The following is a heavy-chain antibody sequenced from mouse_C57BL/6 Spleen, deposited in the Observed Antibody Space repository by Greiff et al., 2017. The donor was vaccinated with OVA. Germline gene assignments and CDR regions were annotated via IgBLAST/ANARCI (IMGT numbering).Heavy chain of an antibody. CDR3: AREGDWDPAWFAY. J-gene: IGHJ3*01. Sequence: QVQLKQPGAELVKPGASVKMSYKASGYTFTSYWITWVKQRPGQGLEWIGDIYPGSGSTNYNEKFKSKATLTVDTSSSTAYMQLSSLTSEDSAVYYCAREGDWDPAWFAYWGKGTLVTVSA. V-gene: IGHV1-55*01. D-gene: IGHD4-1*01. CDR1: GYTFTSYW. CDR2: IYPGSGST.